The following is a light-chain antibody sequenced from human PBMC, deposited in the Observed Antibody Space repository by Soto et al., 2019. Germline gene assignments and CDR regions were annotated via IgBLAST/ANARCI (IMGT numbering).Light chain of an antibody. CDR2: KAS. CDR3: QQYNSDSYS. CDR1: HSISTW. J-gene: IGKJ2*01. V-gene: IGKV1-5*03. Sequence: DIQMTQSPSTLSASVGDRVTIACRASHSISTWLAWYQQKPGKAPNLLIYKASTLQGGVPSRFSGSGSGTEFTLTISSLQPDDFATYYCQQYNSDSYSFGQGTKLEIK.